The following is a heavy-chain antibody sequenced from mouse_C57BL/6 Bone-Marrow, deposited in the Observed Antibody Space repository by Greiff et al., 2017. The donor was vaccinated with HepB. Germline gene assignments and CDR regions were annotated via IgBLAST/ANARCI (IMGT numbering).Heavy chain of an antibody. CDR1: EYEFPSHD. CDR2: INSDGGST. Sequence: EVKVEESGGGLVQPGESLKLSCESNEYEFPSHDMSWVRKTPEKRLELVAAINSDGGSTYYPDTMERRFIISRDNTKKTLYLQMSSLRSEDTALYYCARQSGYYGSSYGYFDVWGTGTTVTVSS. J-gene: IGHJ1*03. CDR3: ARQSGYYGSSYGYFDV. D-gene: IGHD1-1*01. V-gene: IGHV5-2*03.